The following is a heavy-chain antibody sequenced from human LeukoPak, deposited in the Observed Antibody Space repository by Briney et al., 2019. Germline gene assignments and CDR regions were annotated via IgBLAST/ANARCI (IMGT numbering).Heavy chain of an antibody. Sequence: ASDTVSRKPSRYTLTDAYMQLLRQAPRPRLERMGWINPNIGGTNYAQKFQGRVTMTRDTSISTAYMELSRLRSDDTAVYYCARDRIAVAGRGKGLPPTLFDYWGQGTLVTVSS. CDR2: INPNIGGT. CDR3: ARDRIAVAGRGKGLPPTLFDY. V-gene: IGHV1-2*02. D-gene: IGHD6-19*01. CDR1: RYTLTDAY. J-gene: IGHJ4*02.